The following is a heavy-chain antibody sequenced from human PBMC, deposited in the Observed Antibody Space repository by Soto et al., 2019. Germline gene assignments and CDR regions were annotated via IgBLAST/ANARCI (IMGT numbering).Heavy chain of an antibody. CDR2: INPSGGGP. CDR1: GYTFTNYY. D-gene: IGHD2-2*01. Sequence: QVQLMQSGAEVKQPGASVKVSCKASGYTFTNYYMHWVRQVPGQGLEWMGIINPSGGGPAHAQNFRGRITTTSDTSTTTIYMELNSLRSEDTAVYFCARSAMGGDGALDVWGQGTMVTVSS. CDR3: ARSAMGGDGALDV. V-gene: IGHV1-46*03. J-gene: IGHJ3*01.